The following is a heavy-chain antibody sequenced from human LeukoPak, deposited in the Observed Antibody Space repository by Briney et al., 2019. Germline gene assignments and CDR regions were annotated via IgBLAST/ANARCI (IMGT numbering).Heavy chain of an antibody. V-gene: IGHV3-23*01. CDR3: AKSPYDH. CDR2: ISGGDNNT. CDR1: GFTFNSYT. J-gene: IGHJ4*02. Sequence: GGSLRLSCAASGFTFNSYTMSWVRQAPGKGLEWVSTISGGDNNTYYADSVKGRSTISRDNSKNTVYLQVNSLRADDTAVYYCAKSPYDHWGQGTLVTVSS.